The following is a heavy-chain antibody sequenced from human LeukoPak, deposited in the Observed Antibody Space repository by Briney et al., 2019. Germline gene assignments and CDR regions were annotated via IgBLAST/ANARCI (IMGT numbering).Heavy chain of an antibody. CDR2: ISSSGSTI. CDR1: GFIFANFA. V-gene: IGHV3-48*04. D-gene: IGHD2-2*01. CDR3: ARAGYCSSTSCYYGAYYYYYGMDV. J-gene: IGHJ6*02. Sequence: GGSLRLSCTASGFIFANFAMKWVRQAPGKGLEWVSYISSSGSTIYYADSVKGRFTISRDNAKNSLYLQMNSLRAEDTAVYYCARAGYCSSTSCYYGAYYYYYGMDVWGQGTTVTVSS.